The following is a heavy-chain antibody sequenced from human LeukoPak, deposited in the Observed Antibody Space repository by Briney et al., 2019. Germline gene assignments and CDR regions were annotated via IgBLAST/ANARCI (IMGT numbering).Heavy chain of an antibody. J-gene: IGHJ4*02. CDR1: GFTFSSYA. CDR2: ISGSGGST. Sequence: GGSLRLSCAASGFTFSSYAMSWVRQAPGKGPEWVSAISGSGGSTYYADSVKGRFTISRDNSKNTLYLQMSSLRAEDTAVYYCAKGLSYYGDYEFDYWGQGTLVTVSS. D-gene: IGHD4-17*01. CDR3: AKGLSYYGDYEFDY. V-gene: IGHV3-23*01.